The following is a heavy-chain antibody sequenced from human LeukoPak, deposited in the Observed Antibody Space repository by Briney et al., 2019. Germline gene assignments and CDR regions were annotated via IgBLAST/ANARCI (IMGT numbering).Heavy chain of an antibody. Sequence: HSQTLSLTCSVSGGSISSGDYYWSWIRQPPGKGLEWIGYIYYSGSTYYNPSLKSRVTISVDTSKNQFSLKLSSVTAADTAVYYCARELEYCSSTSCHKAFDIWGQGTMVTVSS. CDR1: GGSISSGDYY. CDR3: ARELEYCSSTSCHKAFDI. V-gene: IGHV4-30-4*01. D-gene: IGHD2-2*01. CDR2: IYYSGST. J-gene: IGHJ3*02.